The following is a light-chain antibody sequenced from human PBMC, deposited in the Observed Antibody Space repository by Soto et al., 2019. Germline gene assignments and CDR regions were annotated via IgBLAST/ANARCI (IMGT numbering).Light chain of an antibody. Sequence: EIVLTQSPGTLSLSPGERATLSCRASQSVRSSYLAWYQQKPGQAPRLLIYGASSRAPGMPDRFSGSGSGTDFTLTISRLEPEDFGVYYCQQYGSSPPRLTFGGGTKGEIK. CDR1: QSVRSSY. CDR2: GAS. J-gene: IGKJ4*01. CDR3: QQYGSSPPRLT. V-gene: IGKV3-20*01.